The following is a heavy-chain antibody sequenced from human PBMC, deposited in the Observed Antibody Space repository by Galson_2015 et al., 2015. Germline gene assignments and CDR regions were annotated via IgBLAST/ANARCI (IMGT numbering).Heavy chain of an antibody. CDR1: GFTFSSYG. J-gene: IGHJ4*02. Sequence: SLRLSCAASGFTFSSYGMHWVRQAPGKGLEWVAVIWYDGSNKYYADSVKGRFTISRDNSKNTLYLQMNSLRAEDTAVYYCARGAPYFSSYGYYYYFDYWGQGTLVTVSS. D-gene: IGHD4-17*01. V-gene: IGHV3-33*01. CDR2: IWYDGSNK. CDR3: ARGAPYFSSYGYYYYFDY.